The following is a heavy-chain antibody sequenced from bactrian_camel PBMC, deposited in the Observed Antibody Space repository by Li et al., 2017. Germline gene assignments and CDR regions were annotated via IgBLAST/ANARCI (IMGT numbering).Heavy chain of an antibody. V-gene: IGHV3S57*01. D-gene: IGHD7*01. CDR1: GPTRC. Sequence: HVQLVESGGEAVQAGGSLRLSCAASGPTRCMGWFHQAPGKEREGVATICGVNTTGYADSVKGRFTIFKDNGKNTLYLQMNSLKPEDTAMYYCAAGVLPSYDGGQCSYYKSTTQGTQVTVS. J-gene: IGHJ4*01. CDR2: ICGVNTT.